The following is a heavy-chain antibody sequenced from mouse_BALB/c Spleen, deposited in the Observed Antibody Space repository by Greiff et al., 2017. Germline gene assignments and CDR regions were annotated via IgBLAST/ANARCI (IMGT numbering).Heavy chain of an antibody. J-gene: IGHJ3*01. Sequence: EVQLVESGGGLVKPGGSLKLSCAASGFTFSDYYMYWVRQTPEKRLEWVATISDSGSYTYYPDSVKGRFTISRDNAKNNLYLQMSSLKSEDTAMYYCARDRDYYGSRGFAYWGQGTLVTVSA. V-gene: IGHV5-4*02. CDR2: ISDSGSYT. CDR3: ARDRDYYGSRGFAY. CDR1: GFTFSDYY. D-gene: IGHD1-1*01.